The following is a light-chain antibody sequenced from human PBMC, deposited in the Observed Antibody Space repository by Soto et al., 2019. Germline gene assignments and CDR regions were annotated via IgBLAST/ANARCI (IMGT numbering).Light chain of an antibody. J-gene: IGKJ4*02. CDR2: DAS. V-gene: IGKV3-11*01. CDR3: PQRSNWPPVT. Sequence: EIVLTQSPATLSLSPGERATLSCRASQSVSSYLAWYQQKPGQAPRLLIYDASNMATGIPARFSGSGYGTDFTLTISSLEPEDFAIYYCPQRSNWPPVTFGGGTKVEI. CDR1: QSVSSY.